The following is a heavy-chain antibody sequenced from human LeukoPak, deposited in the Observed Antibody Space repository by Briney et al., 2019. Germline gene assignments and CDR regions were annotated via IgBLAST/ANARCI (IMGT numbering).Heavy chain of an antibody. V-gene: IGHV3-7*03. CDR3: AREPYCSGGSCYHAFDI. CDR2: IKEDGSEI. J-gene: IGHJ3*02. Sequence: PGGSLRLSCAASGFTFSSYWMSWVRQAPGKGLEWVANIKEDGSEIYYVDSVKGRFTISRDNSKNTVYLQMNSLRAEDTAVYYCAREPYCSGGSCYHAFDIWGQGTMVTVSS. D-gene: IGHD2-15*01. CDR1: GFTFSSYW.